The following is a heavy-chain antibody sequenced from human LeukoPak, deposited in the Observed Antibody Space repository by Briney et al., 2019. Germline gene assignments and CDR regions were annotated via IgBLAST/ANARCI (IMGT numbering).Heavy chain of an antibody. CDR3: ARGSIAARSHPFDY. V-gene: IGHV1-18*01. D-gene: IGHD6-6*01. Sequence: ASVKVSCKASGYTFTRYGISWVRQAPGQGLEWMGWISAYNGNTNYAQKLQGRVTVTTDTSTSTAYMELRSLRSDDTAVYYRARGSIAARSHPFDYWGQGTLVTVSS. CDR1: GYTFTRYG. CDR2: ISAYNGNT. J-gene: IGHJ4*02.